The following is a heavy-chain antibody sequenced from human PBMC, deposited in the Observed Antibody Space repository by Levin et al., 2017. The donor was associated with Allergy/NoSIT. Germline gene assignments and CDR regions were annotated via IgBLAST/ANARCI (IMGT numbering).Heavy chain of an antibody. D-gene: IGHD1-26*01. Sequence: EASVKVSCAASGFTFSSYAMSWVRQAPGKGLEWVSAISGSGGSTYYADSVKGRFTISRDNSKNTLYLQMNSLRAEDTAVYYCAKKGVGAALDYWGQGTLVTVSS. CDR1: GFTFSSYA. CDR3: AKKGVGAALDY. V-gene: IGHV3-23*01. CDR2: ISGSGGST. J-gene: IGHJ4*02.